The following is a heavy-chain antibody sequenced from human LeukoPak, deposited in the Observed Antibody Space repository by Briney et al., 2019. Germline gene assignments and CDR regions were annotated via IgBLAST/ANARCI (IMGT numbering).Heavy chain of an antibody. CDR1: GFTFSSYA. CDR3: AKPSSGNYPPTGY. V-gene: IGHV3-23*01. J-gene: IGHJ4*02. CDR2: ISGSGDNT. Sequence: GGSLRLSCAASGFTFSSYAMSWVRQAPGKGLEWVSGISGSGDNTYYADSVKGRFTISRDNSKNTLYLQINSLRAEDTAVYYCAKPSSGNYPPTGYWGQGTLVTVSS. D-gene: IGHD1-26*01.